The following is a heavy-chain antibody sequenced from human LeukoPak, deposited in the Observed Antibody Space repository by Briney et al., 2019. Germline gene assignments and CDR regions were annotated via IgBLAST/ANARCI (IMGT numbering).Heavy chain of an antibody. D-gene: IGHD6-19*01. CDR2: IYYSGST. Sequence: PSDTLSLTCTVSGGSISSYYWSWLRQPPGKGLEWIGYIYYSGSTNYNPSLKSRVTISVDTSKNQFSLKLSSVTAADTAVYYRARELSGAGFDYWGQGTLVTVSS. CDR1: GGSISSYY. CDR3: ARELSGAGFDY. J-gene: IGHJ4*02. V-gene: IGHV4-59*01.